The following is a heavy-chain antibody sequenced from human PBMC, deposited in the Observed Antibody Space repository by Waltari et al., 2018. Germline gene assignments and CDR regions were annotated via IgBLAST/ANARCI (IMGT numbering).Heavy chain of an antibody. D-gene: IGHD1-26*01. J-gene: IGHJ3*02. CDR2: INHSGST. Sequence: QVQLQQWGAGLLKPSETLSLTCAVYGGSFSGYSWRWIRQPPGKGLEWIGEINHSGSTNYNPSLKSLVTISVDTSKNQFSLKLSSVTAADTAVYYCARAWISLILGATSAFDIWGQGTMVTVS. CDR3: ARAWISLILGATSAFDI. CDR1: GGSFSGYS. V-gene: IGHV4-34*01.